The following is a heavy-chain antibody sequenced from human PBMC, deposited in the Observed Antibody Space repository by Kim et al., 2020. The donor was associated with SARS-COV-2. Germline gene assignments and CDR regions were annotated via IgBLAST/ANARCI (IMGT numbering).Heavy chain of an antibody. J-gene: IGHJ4*02. CDR3: ARGTSSWPAPGYYFDY. CDR2: IYYSGST. CDR1: GGSISSYY. V-gene: IGHV4-59*01. Sequence: SETLSLTCTVSGGSISSYYWSWIRQPPGKGLEWIGYIYYSGSTNYNPSLKSRVTISVDTSKNQFSLKLSSVTAADTAVYYCARGTSSWPAPGYYFDYWGQGTLVTVSS. D-gene: IGHD6-13*01.